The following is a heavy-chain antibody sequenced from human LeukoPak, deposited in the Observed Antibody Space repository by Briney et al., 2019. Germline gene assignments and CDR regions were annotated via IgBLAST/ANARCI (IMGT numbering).Heavy chain of an antibody. D-gene: IGHD1/OR15-1a*01. CDR1: GGSISSYY. Sequence: SETLSLTCPVSGGSISSYYWSWIRQPPGKGLEWIGYIYYSGSTNYNPSLKSRVTISVDTSKNQFSLKLSSVTAADTAVYYCARAPARRTYWYFDLWGRGTLVTVSS. V-gene: IGHV4-59*01. CDR2: IYYSGST. J-gene: IGHJ2*01. CDR3: ARAPARRTYWYFDL.